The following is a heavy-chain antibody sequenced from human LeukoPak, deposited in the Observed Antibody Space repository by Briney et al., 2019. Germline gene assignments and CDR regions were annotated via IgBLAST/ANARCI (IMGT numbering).Heavy chain of an antibody. V-gene: IGHV4-39*07. CDR2: IYYSGST. D-gene: IGHD6-13*01. CDR3: ARVGIAAAVDY. J-gene: IGHJ4*02. Sequence: SETLSLTCTVSGGSISSSSYYWGWIRQPPGKGLEWIGSIYYSGSTYYNPSLKSRVTISVDTSKNQFSLKLSSVTAADTAVYYCARVGIAAAVDYWGQGTLVTVS. CDR1: GGSISSSSYY.